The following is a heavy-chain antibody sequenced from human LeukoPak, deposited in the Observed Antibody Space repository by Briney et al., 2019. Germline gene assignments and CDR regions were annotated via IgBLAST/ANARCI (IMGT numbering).Heavy chain of an antibody. CDR2: IYTSGST. Sequence: SETLSLTCTVSGGSISSSSYYWSWIRQPAGKGLEWIGRIYTSGSTNYNPSLKSRVTISVDTSKNQFSLKLSSVTAADTAVYYCARVAAVGYYYDSSGYFDYWGQGTLVTVSS. CDR1: GGSISSSSYY. D-gene: IGHD3-22*01. J-gene: IGHJ4*02. CDR3: ARVAAVGYYYDSSGYFDY. V-gene: IGHV4-61*02.